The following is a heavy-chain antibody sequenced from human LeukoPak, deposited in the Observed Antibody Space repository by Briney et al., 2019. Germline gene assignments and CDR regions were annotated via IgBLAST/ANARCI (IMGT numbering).Heavy chain of an antibody. Sequence: SETLSLTXAVYGGSFSGYYWSWIRQPPGKGLEWIGEINHSGSTNYNPSLKSRVTISVDTSKNQFSLKLSSVTAADTAVYYCARGGDYVWGSYFPFDYWGQGTLVTVSS. CDR1: GGSFSGYY. D-gene: IGHD3-16*01. CDR3: ARGGDYVWGSYFPFDY. CDR2: INHSGST. J-gene: IGHJ4*02. V-gene: IGHV4-34*01.